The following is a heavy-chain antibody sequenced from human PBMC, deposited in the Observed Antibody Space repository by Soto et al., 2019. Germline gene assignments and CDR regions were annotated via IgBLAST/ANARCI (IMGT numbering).Heavy chain of an antibody. D-gene: IGHD3-10*01. Sequence: GGSLRLSCAASGFTFSSYWMSWVRQAPGKGLEWVANIKQDGSEKYYVDSVKGRFTISRDNAKNSLYLQMNSLRAEDTAVYYCANSRFGELFYYVYWGQGTLVTVSS. CDR2: IKQDGSEK. V-gene: IGHV3-7*01. J-gene: IGHJ4*02. CDR3: ANSRFGELFYYVY. CDR1: GFTFSSYW.